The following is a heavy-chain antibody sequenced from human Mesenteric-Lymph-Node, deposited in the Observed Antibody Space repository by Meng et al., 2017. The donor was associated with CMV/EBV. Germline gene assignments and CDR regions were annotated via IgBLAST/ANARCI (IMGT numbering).Heavy chain of an antibody. CDR3: ARGGIWGSPDAFDI. CDR1: EFTFSSYD. Sequence: GGSLRLSCAASEFTFSSYDMHWVRQATGKGLEWVSAIGTAGDTYYPGSVKGRFTISREDAKNSLYLQMNSLRAADTAVYYCARGGIWGSPDAFDIWGQGTMVTVS. J-gene: IGHJ3*02. CDR2: IGTAGDT. V-gene: IGHV3-13*01. D-gene: IGHD2-15*01.